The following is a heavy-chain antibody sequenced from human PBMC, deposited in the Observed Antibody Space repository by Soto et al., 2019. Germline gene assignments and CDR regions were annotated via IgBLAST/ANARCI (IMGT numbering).Heavy chain of an antibody. J-gene: IGHJ4*02. D-gene: IGHD6-13*01. CDR2: IYWDDDK. CDR1: GFSLSTSSVG. Sequence: FGPTLVNPRQTLALTGTVSGFSLSTSSVGVGWIRQPPGEALQWLALIYWDDDKWYSPSLKSRLTITKDTSKNQVVLTMTNMDPVDTATYYCSHRRGSSSSAGFEYWGQGILVTVSS. V-gene: IGHV2-5*02. CDR3: SHRRGSSSSAGFEY.